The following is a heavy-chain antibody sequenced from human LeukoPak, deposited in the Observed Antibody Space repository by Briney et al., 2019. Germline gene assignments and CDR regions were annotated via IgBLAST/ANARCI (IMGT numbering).Heavy chain of an antibody. CDR2: ISGGGGST. V-gene: IGHV3-23*01. CDR1: GFTFSSYA. Sequence: GGSLRLSCAASGFTFSSYAMSWVRQAPGKGLEWVSAISGGGGSTYYADSVKGRFTISRDNSKNTLYLQMNSLRAEDTAVYYCARDRGGPNYYDSSGGAFDIWGQGTMVTVSS. J-gene: IGHJ3*02. CDR3: ARDRGGPNYYDSSGGAFDI. D-gene: IGHD3-22*01.